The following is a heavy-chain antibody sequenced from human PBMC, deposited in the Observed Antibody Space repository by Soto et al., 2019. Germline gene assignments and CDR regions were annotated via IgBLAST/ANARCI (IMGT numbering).Heavy chain of an antibody. D-gene: IGHD3-16*01. CDR1: GFMFSAYT. CDR3: ATPYYFNH. Sequence: PGGSLRPSCAASGFMFSAYTMNWVRQAPGKGLEWLSSISDDSSYIDYADSLRGRFTVSRDNARNSLYLQIDSLGVEDTAVYYCATPYYFNHWGPGTLVTVSS. CDR2: ISDDSSYI. V-gene: IGHV3-21*06. J-gene: IGHJ1*01.